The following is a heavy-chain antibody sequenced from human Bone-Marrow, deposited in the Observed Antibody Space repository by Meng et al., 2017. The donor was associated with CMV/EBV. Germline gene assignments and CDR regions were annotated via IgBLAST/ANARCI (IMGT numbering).Heavy chain of an antibody. J-gene: IGHJ4*02. CDR3: ATFTYYYDSSGYYYPDYFDY. Sequence: ASVKVSCKASGYTFTSYGISWVRQAPGQGLEWMGWISAYNGNTNYAQKLQGRVTMTTDTSTSTAYMELRSLRSDDTAVYYCATFTYYYDSSGYYYPDYFDYWGQGNLVTVSS. CDR2: ISAYNGNT. V-gene: IGHV1-18*01. CDR1: GYTFTSYG. D-gene: IGHD3-22*01.